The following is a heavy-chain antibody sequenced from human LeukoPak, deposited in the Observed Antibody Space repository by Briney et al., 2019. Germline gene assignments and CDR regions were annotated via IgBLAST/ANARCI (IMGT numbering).Heavy chain of an antibody. CDR3: ARDSSMLRGPLVIYYFDF. V-gene: IGHV3-23*01. D-gene: IGHD3-10*01. CDR1: DFSFITYA. CDR2: ISGGGDAT. J-gene: IGHJ4*02. Sequence: PGGSLRLSCAASDFSFITYAMSWVRQAPGKGLEWVSTISGGGDATYYADSVKGRFTISRDNSKNTLYLQMNSLRVEVTAVYYCARDSSMLRGPLVIYYFDFWGQGTLVTVSS.